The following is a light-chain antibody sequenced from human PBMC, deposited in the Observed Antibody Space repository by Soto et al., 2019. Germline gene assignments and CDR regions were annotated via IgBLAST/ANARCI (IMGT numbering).Light chain of an antibody. CDR3: QQYNKWPLS. V-gene: IGKV3D-15*01. J-gene: IGKJ1*01. CDR1: QSVSSD. Sequence: EIVLTQSPGTLSLSPGERATLSCRASQSVSSDLAWYQQKPGQAPRLLIYGASTRATGIPARFSGSGSGTEFTLTISSLQSEDFAVYYCQQYNKWPLSFGQGTKVHIK. CDR2: GAS.